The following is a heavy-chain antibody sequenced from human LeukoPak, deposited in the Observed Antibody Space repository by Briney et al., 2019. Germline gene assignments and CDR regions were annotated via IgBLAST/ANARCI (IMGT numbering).Heavy chain of an antibody. Sequence: PSETLSFTCTVSGGSISSSSYYWGWIRQPPGKGLEWIGSIYYSGSTYYNPSLKSRVTISVDTSKNQFSLKLSSVTAADTAVYYCATRAVMVGWSYYDSSGYYPDWFDPWGQGTLVTVSS. V-gene: IGHV4-39*01. D-gene: IGHD3-22*01. J-gene: IGHJ5*02. CDR1: GGSISSSSYY. CDR2: IYYSGST. CDR3: ATRAVMVGWSYYDSSGYYPDWFDP.